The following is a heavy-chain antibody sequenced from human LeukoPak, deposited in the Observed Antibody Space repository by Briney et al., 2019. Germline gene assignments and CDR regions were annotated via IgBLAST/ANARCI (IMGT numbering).Heavy chain of an antibody. CDR3: ASGHSSSWYFGY. CDR2: IYYSESP. Sequence: SETLSLTCTVSGGSISNYYWTWVRQPPGKGLEWIGFIYYSESPTYNPSLKSRVTISVDTSKNQFSLKLSSVTAADTAVYYCASGHSSSWYFGYWGQGTLVTVSS. CDR1: GGSISNYY. V-gene: IGHV4-59*01. J-gene: IGHJ4*02. D-gene: IGHD6-13*01.